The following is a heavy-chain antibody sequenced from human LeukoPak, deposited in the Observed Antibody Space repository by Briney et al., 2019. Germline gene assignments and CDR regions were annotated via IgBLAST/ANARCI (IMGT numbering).Heavy chain of an antibody. CDR1: GGSITGYY. J-gene: IGHJ4*02. V-gene: IGHV4-34*01. CDR3: ARGNILSGYCFDF. Sequence: SETLSLTCAVYGGSITGYYWSWIRQPPGQGLEWVGEIHYTGTTTYNPSLKSRATISIDTSKNQVSLNLSSVTAADTAVYYCARGNILSGYCFDFWGQGAPVTVSS. D-gene: IGHD3-9*01. CDR2: IHYTGTT.